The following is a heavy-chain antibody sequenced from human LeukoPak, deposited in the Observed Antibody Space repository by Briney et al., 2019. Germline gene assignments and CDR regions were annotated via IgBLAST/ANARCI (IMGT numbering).Heavy chain of an antibody. CDR2: INHSGST. Sequence: SETLSLTCTVSGGSISSSSYYWSWIRQPPGKGLEWIGEINHSGSTNYNPSLKSRVTISVDTSKNQFSLKLSSVTAADTAVYYCAREGNYYDSSPPDYWGQGTLVTVSS. CDR3: AREGNYYDSSPPDY. V-gene: IGHV4-39*07. J-gene: IGHJ4*02. D-gene: IGHD3-22*01. CDR1: GGSISSSSYY.